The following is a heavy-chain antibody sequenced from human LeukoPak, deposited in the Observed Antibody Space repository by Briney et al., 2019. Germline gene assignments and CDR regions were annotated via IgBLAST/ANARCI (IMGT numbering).Heavy chain of an antibody. Sequence: SETLSLTCAVYGGSFSGYYWSWIRQPPGKGLEWIGEISHSGSTNYNPSLKSRVTISVDTSKNQFSLKLSSVTAADTAVYYCARPLYYYGSGSYYRTRVGLDYWGQGTLVTVSS. V-gene: IGHV4-34*01. CDR2: ISHSGST. CDR3: ARPLYYYGSGSYYRTRVGLDY. D-gene: IGHD3-10*01. J-gene: IGHJ4*02. CDR1: GGSFSGYY.